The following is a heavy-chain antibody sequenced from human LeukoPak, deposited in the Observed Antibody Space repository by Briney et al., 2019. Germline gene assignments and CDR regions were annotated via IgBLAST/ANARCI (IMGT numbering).Heavy chain of an antibody. J-gene: IGHJ5*02. CDR2: IYTSGST. V-gene: IGHV4-4*07. CDR3: ARLNWNDGLHWFDP. Sequence: SETLSLTCTVSGGSISSYYWSRIRQPAGKGLEWIGRIYTSGSTNYNPSLKSRVTMSVDTSKNQFSLKLSSVTVADTAVYYCARLNWNDGLHWFDPWGQGTLVTVSS. CDR1: GGSISSYY. D-gene: IGHD1-1*01.